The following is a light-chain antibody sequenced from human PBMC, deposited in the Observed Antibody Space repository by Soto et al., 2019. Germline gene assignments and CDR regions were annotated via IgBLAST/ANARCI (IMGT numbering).Light chain of an antibody. Sequence: EIVLPQSPGTLSLSPGERATLSCRASQSVSNNYLAWYQQKPGQAPRLLIYDASTRATGIPARFSGSQSGTEFTLTISSLLSEDFAVYSCQQYNNWPLTFGGGTKVDI. CDR2: DAS. J-gene: IGKJ4*01. CDR3: QQYNNWPLT. V-gene: IGKV3D-15*01. CDR1: QSVSNN.